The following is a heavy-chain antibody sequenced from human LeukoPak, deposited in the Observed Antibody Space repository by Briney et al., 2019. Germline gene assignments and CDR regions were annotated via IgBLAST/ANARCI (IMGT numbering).Heavy chain of an antibody. CDR1: GYTFTSYD. V-gene: IGHV1-8*01. Sequence: ASVKVSCKASGYTFTSYDINWVRQATGQGLEWMGWMNPNSGNTGYAQKFQGRVTMTRNTSISTAYMELSSLRSEDTAVYYCALLEYSYGSYFREATWFDPWGRGTLVTVSS. J-gene: IGHJ5*02. CDR3: ALLEYSYGSYFREATWFDP. CDR2: MNPNSGNT. D-gene: IGHD5-18*01.